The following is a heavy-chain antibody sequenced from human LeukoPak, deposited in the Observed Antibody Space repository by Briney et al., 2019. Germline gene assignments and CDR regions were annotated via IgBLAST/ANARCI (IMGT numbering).Heavy chain of an antibody. V-gene: IGHV3-30-3*01. CDR2: ISYDGSNK. CDR1: GFTFSSYA. J-gene: IGHJ3*02. Sequence: PGRSLRLSCAASGFTFSSYAMHWVRQAPGKGLEWVAVISYDGSNKYYADSVKGRFTISRDNSKNTLYLQMNSLRTDDTAVFYCARGTSLGYCYDARCYGAFDIWGQGTMVTVSS. CDR3: ARGTSLGYCYDARCYGAFDI. D-gene: IGHD2-15*01.